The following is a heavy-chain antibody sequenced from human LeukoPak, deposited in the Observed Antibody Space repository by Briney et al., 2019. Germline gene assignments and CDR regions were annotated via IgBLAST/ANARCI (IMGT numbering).Heavy chain of an antibody. CDR2: INPDSGGT. Sequence: GASVTVSCKASGYTFTDYYMHWVRQAPGQGLEWMGGINPDSGGTNYAQKFQGRVTMTRDTSISTAYMELSSPRSDDTSVYYCARRSGSDAFDMWGQGRMLTVSS. V-gene: IGHV1-2*02. J-gene: IGHJ3*02. CDR1: GYTFTDYY. CDR3: ARRSGSDAFDM. D-gene: IGHD3-3*01.